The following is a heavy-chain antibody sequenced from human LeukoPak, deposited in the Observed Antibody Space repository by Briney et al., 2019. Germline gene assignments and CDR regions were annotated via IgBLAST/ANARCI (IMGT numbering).Heavy chain of an antibody. CDR3: ARSPIAAAGPEGAFDI. CDR1: GGSISSYY. V-gene: IGHV4-4*07. J-gene: IGHJ3*02. CDR2: IYTSGST. D-gene: IGHD6-13*01. Sequence: SETLSLTCTVSGGSISSYYWSWIRQPAGKGLEWIGRIYTSGSTNYNPSLTSRVTMSVDTSKNQFSLKLSSVTAADTAVYYCARSPIAAAGPEGAFDIWGQGTMVTVSS.